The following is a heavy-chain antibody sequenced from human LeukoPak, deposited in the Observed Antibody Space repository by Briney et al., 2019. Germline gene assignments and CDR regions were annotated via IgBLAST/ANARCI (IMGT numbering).Heavy chain of an antibody. Sequence: PGGSLRLSCSASGLTFSNYAMHWVRHATGKGLEYLSAISSNGRTTYYADSVKGRFTISRDNSKNTLYLQMTSLSAEDTAVYYCVKVEKDGANSGFYFDNWGQGTLVTVSS. V-gene: IGHV3-64D*06. J-gene: IGHJ4*02. CDR2: ISSNGRTT. D-gene: IGHD4-23*01. CDR3: VKVEKDGANSGFYFDN. CDR1: GLTFSNYA.